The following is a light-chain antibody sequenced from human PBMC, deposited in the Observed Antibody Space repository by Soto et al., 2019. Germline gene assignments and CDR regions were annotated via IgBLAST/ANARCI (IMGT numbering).Light chain of an antibody. J-gene: IGKJ3*01. CDR3: QRTYNAPFT. CDR2: AAS. V-gene: IGKV1-39*01. Sequence: DIPMTQSPSTLPGSVGDRVTITCRASQTFSHWLAWYQQKPGKAPRGLITAASTLESGVPSRFSGSGSGTDFTLTINNIQPEDFATYYCQRTYNAPFTFGPGTKVSIK. CDR1: QTFSHW.